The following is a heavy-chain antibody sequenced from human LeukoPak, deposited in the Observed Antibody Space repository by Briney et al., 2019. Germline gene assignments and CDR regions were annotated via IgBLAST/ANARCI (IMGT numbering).Heavy chain of an antibody. CDR1: GYTFTSYA. Sequence: ASVTVSCTASGYTFTSYAMHWVRQAPGQRLEWMGWINAGNGNTKYSQKFQGRVTITRDTSASTAYMELSSLRSEDTAVYYCARDGPYYDSSGYRYWGQGTLVTVSS. CDR3: ARDGPYYDSSGYRY. CDR2: INAGNGNT. D-gene: IGHD3-22*01. J-gene: IGHJ4*02. V-gene: IGHV1-3*01.